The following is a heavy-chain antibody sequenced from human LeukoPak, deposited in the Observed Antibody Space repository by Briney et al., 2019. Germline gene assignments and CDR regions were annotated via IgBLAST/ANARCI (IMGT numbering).Heavy chain of an antibody. V-gene: IGHV1-18*01. CDR3: ARVVVVPAAMRDVFDY. J-gene: IGHJ4*02. CDR2: ISAYNGNT. CDR1: GYTFTSCG. Sequence: GASVKVSCKASGYTFTSCGISWVRQAPGQGLEWVGWISAYNGNTNYAQKLQGRVTMTTDTSTSTAYMELRSLRSDDTAVYYCARVVVVPAAMRDVFDYWGQGTLVTVSS. D-gene: IGHD2-2*01.